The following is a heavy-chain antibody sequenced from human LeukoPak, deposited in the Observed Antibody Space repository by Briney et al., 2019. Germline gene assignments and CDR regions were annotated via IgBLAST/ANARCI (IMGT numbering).Heavy chain of an antibody. CDR3: ARGWPPGAYSSGWYEVDY. D-gene: IGHD6-19*01. J-gene: IGHJ4*02. V-gene: IGHV4-59*12. CDR2: IYYSGST. CDR1: GGSISSYY. Sequence: SETLSLTCTVSGGSISSYYWSWIRQPPGKGLEWIGYIYYSGSTNYNPSLKSRVTISVDTSKNQFSLKLSSVTAADTAVYYCARGWPPGAYSSGWYEVDYWGQGTLVTVSS.